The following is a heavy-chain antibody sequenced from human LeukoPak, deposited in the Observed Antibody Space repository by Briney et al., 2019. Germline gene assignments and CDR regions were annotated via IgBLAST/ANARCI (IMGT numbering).Heavy chain of an antibody. D-gene: IGHD6-19*01. CDR3: ARDGVAGRPYYYGMDV. V-gene: IGHV4-39*01. J-gene: IGHJ6*02. CDR2: IYYSGST. Sequence: SETLSLTCTVSGGSISSTSDYWGWIRQPPGKGLEWIGSIYYSGSTYYNPSLKSRVTISVDTSKNQFSVKLSSVTAADTAVYYCARDGVAGRPYYYGMDVWGQGTTATVSS. CDR1: GGSISSTSDY.